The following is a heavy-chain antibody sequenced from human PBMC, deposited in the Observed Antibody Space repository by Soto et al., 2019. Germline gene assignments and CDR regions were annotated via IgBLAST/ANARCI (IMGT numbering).Heavy chain of an antibody. CDR1: VFRFSSYS. CDR3: AKEEQLVDYYFDY. V-gene: IGHV3-23*01. J-gene: IGHJ4*02. Sequence: PWGSLGLSFSASVFRFSSYSMSWVRQAPGKGLEWVSAISGSGGSTYYADSVKGRFTISRDNSKNTLYLQMNSLRAEDTAVYYCAKEEQLVDYYFDYWGQGTLVNVSS. D-gene: IGHD6-6*01. CDR2: ISGSGGST.